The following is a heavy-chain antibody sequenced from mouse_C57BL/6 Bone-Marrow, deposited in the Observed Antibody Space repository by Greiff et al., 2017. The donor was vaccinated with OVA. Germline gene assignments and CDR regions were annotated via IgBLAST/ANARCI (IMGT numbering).Heavy chain of an antibody. Sequence: QVQLQQPGAELVRPGSSVKLSCKASGYTFTSYWMHWVKQRPIQGLEWIGNIDPSDSETHYNQKFKDKATLTVDKSSSTAYMQLSSLTSEDSAVYYCAREGPYVDAMDYWGQGTSVTVSS. CDR3: AREGPYVDAMDY. CDR1: GYTFTSYW. D-gene: IGHD6-5*01. J-gene: IGHJ4*01. V-gene: IGHV1-52*01. CDR2: IDPSDSET.